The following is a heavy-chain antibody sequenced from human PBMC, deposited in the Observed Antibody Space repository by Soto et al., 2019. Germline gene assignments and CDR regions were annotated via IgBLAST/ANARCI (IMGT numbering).Heavy chain of an antibody. CDR3: ARGPALRVATITYFDL. CDR2: MNPNSGNT. CDR1: GYTFTSYD. D-gene: IGHD5-12*01. J-gene: IGHJ2*01. V-gene: IGHV1-8*01. Sequence: ASVKVSCKASGYTFTSYDINWVRQATGQGLEWMGWMNPNSGNTGYAQKFQGRVTMTRNTSISTAYMELSSLRSEDTAVYYCARGPALRVATITYFDLWGRGTLVTVSS.